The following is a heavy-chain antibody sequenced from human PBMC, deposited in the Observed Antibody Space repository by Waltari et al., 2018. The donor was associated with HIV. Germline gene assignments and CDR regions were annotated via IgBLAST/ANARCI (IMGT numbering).Heavy chain of an antibody. V-gene: IGHV4-59*01. CDR1: GGSISSYY. Sequence: QVQLQESGPGLVKPSETLSLTCTVSGGSISSYYWSWIRQPPGKGLEWIGYIYYRGSTNYNPSLKSRVTISVDTSKNQFSLKLSSVTAADTAVYYCARELGYCSGGSCYGWFDPWGQGTLVTVSS. CDR3: ARELGYCSGGSCYGWFDP. J-gene: IGHJ5*02. D-gene: IGHD2-15*01. CDR2: IYYRGST.